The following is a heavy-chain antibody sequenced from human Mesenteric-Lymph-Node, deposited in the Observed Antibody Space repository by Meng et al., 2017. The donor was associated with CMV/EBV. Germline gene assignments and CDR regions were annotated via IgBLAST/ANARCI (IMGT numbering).Heavy chain of an antibody. D-gene: IGHD6-25*01. CDR3: ARTPFAYSSAWAGFYFDY. CDR2: IYPADSYT. CDR1: YTFPSYW. V-gene: IGHV5-51*01. J-gene: IGHJ4*02. Sequence: YTFPSYWIGWVRQMPGKGLEWMGIIYPADSYTRYSPSFQGQVTISAHKSVNTAYLQWSSLKASDSAMYYCARTPFAYSSAWAGFYFDYWGQGTLVTVSS.